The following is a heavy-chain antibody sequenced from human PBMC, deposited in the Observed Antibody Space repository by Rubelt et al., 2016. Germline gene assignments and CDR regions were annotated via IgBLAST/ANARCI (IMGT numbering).Heavy chain of an antibody. J-gene: IGHJ4*02. CDR1: GYTFTSYY. Sequence: GASVKVSCKASGYTFTSYYMHWVRQAPGQGLEWMGIINPSGGSTSYAQKFQGRVTMTRDTSTSTVYMELSSLRSEDTAVYYCARDSSPRSRLRGIDYWGQGTLVTVSS. V-gene: IGHV1-46*01. D-gene: IGHD5-12*01. CDR3: ARDSSPRSRLRGIDY. CDR2: INPSGGST.